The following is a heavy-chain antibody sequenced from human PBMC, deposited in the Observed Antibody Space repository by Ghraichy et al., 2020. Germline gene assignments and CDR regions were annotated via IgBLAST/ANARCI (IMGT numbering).Heavy chain of an antibody. D-gene: IGHD1-26*01. CDR3: ARDASGIMDF. J-gene: IGHJ4*02. V-gene: IGHV3-21*01. Sequence: GGSLRLSCATSGFTLSTYNMNWVRQAPGKGLQWVASVSGTSDYIYYAGSVKGRFIISRDNVKNSLFLQMSSLTAEDTGVYYCARDASGIMDFWGQGTLVTVSS. CDR2: VSGTSDYI. CDR1: GFTLSTYN.